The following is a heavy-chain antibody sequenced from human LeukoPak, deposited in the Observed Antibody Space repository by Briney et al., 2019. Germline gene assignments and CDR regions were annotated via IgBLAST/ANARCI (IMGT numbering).Heavy chain of an antibody. D-gene: IGHD2-2*01. J-gene: IGHJ4*02. Sequence: ASVKVSCKASGCTFTDYYMHWVRQAPGQGFEWMGWINPNDGGTNYAQKFQGRVTMTRDTSISTAHMEVSRLRSDDTAVYYCARANFLYCSSTTCLFDYWGQGTLVTVSS. V-gene: IGHV1-2*02. CDR2: INPNDGGT. CDR3: ARANFLYCSSTTCLFDY. CDR1: GCTFTDYY.